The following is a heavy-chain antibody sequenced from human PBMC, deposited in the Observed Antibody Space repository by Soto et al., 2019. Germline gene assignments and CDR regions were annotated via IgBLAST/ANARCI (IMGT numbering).Heavy chain of an antibody. Sequence: EVQLVESGGGLVQPGGSLRLSCAASGFTFSSYWMHWVHQAPGKGLVWVSRINSDGSSTNYADFVKGRFTISRDNAENTLYLQINSLRAEDTAVYYCARGARGYYYFDYWGQGTLVTASS. CDR3: ARGARGYYYFDY. CDR1: GFTFSSYW. CDR2: INSDGSST. V-gene: IGHV3-74*01. J-gene: IGHJ4*02. D-gene: IGHD3-10*01.